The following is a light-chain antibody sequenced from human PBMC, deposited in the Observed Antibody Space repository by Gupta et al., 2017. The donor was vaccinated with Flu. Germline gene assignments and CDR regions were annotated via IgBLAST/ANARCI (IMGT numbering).Light chain of an antibody. CDR1: SGIKVDTDR. CDR2: YKSDSDR. J-gene: IGLJ3*02. CDR3: RIWHNSARV. Sequence: CTWRSGIKVDTDRVFWYQQKPGRPPQDRLRYKSDSDRRQGSGVPSRFAGSKDDSANAGILLISGLQSEDEADYYCRIWHNSARVLGGGPNLTVL. V-gene: IGLV5-45*01.